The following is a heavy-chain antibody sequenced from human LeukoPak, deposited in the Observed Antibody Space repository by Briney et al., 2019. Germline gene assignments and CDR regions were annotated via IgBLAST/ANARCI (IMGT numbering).Heavy chain of an antibody. J-gene: IGHJ3*02. D-gene: IGHD4-23*01. Sequence: GGSLRLSCAASGFTFSSYAMIWVRQAPGKGLEWVGRIKSKTDGGTTDYAAPVKGRFTISRDDSKNTLYLQMNSLKTEDTAVYYCTTDSRWHAFDIWGQGTMVTVSS. CDR2: IKSKTDGGTT. V-gene: IGHV3-15*01. CDR3: TTDSRWHAFDI. CDR1: GFTFSSYA.